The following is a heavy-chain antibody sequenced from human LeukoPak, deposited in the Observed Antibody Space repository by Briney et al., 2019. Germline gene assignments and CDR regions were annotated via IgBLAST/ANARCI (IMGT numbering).Heavy chain of an antibody. CDR2: IKQDGSEK. Sequence: GGSLSLSCAVSGFTFSVYYMSWVRQAPGKGVEWVVKIKQDGSEKYYVDSVNGRFTSPRDNAKNSLYLQMNSLRAEDTAVYYCARALADNRGYYLGFDYWGQGTLVTVSS. J-gene: IGHJ4*02. D-gene: IGHD3-22*01. CDR3: ARALADNRGYYLGFDY. CDR1: GFTFSVYY. V-gene: IGHV3-7*01.